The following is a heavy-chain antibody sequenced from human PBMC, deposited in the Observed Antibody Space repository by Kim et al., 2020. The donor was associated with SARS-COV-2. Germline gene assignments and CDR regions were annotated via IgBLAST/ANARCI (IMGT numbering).Heavy chain of an antibody. D-gene: IGHD2-2*01. V-gene: IGHV7-4-1*02. CDR2: INTNTGNP. J-gene: IGHJ4*02. Sequence: ASVKVSCKASGYTFTSYAMNWVRQAAGQGLEWMGWINTNTGNPTYAQGFTGRLVFSLDTSVSTAYLQISSLKAEDAAVYYCATELFCSSTSCDAYWGQGNLVTVSS. CDR3: ATELFCSSTSCDAY. CDR1: GYTFTSYA.